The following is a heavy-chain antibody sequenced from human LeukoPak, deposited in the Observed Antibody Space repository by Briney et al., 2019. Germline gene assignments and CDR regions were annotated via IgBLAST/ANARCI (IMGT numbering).Heavy chain of an antibody. D-gene: IGHD4-17*01. Sequence: WASVTVSCKASGYTFTSYGISWVRQAPGQGLEWMGWISAYNGNTNYAQKLQGRVTMTTDTSTSTAYMELRSLRSDDTAVYYCASAVTPSGYYYGMDVWGQGTTVTVSS. J-gene: IGHJ6*02. V-gene: IGHV1-18*01. CDR2: ISAYNGNT. CDR1: GYTFTSYG. CDR3: ASAVTPSGYYYGMDV.